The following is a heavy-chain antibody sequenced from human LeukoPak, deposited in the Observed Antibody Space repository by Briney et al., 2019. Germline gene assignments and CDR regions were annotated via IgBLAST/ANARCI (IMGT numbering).Heavy chain of an antibody. J-gene: IGHJ3*02. Sequence: PSKTLSLTCTVSGGSISSSSYYWGWIRQPPGKGLEWIGSIYYSGSTYYNPSLKSRVTISVDTSKNQFSLKLSYVTAADTAVYYCARGKLGFDAFDIWGQGTMVTVSS. CDR1: GGSISSSSYY. V-gene: IGHV4-39*01. CDR2: IYYSGST. CDR3: ARGKLGFDAFDI. D-gene: IGHD7-27*01.